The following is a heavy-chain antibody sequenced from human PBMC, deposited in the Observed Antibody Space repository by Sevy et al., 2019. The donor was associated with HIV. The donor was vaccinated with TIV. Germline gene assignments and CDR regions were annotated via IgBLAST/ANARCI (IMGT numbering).Heavy chain of an antibody. CDR3: ARGRVRISAADRDI. CDR2: ISSSSSYI. D-gene: IGHD6-13*01. J-gene: IGHJ3*02. Sequence: GGSLRLSCAASGFTLSSYSMNWVRQAPGKGLEWVSYISSSSSYIYYADSVKGRFTITRDNATNSLYLQMNSLRAEDTAVYHCARGRVRISAADRDIWGQGTMVTVSS. CDR1: GFTLSSYS. V-gene: IGHV3-21*01.